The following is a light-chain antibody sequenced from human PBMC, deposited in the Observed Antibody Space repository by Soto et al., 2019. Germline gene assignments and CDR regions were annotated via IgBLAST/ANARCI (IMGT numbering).Light chain of an antibody. CDR2: GNN. CDR3: QSYDSSLTRYV. Sequence: QPVLTQPPSVSGAPGQRVTISCTGSSSDIGAGYAVHWYQQLPGTAPKVLIYGNNNRPSGVPDRFSGSKSGTSASLAITGLQTEDEADYYCQSYDSSLTRYVFGTGTKVTVL. V-gene: IGLV1-40*01. J-gene: IGLJ1*01. CDR1: SSDIGAGYA.